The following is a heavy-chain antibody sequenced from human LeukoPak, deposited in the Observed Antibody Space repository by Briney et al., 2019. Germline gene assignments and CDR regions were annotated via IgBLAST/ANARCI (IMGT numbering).Heavy chain of an antibody. CDR2: ISSSGSTI. D-gene: IGHD6-13*01. CDR3: ARDTAAAGTTFDY. V-gene: IGHV3-11*01. J-gene: IGHJ4*02. Sequence: GGSLRLSCAASGFTFSDYYMSWIRQAPGKGLEWVSYISSSGSTIYYADSVKGRFTISRDNAKNPLYLQMNSLRAEDTAVYYCARDTAAAGTTFDYWGQGTLVTVSS. CDR1: GFTFSDYY.